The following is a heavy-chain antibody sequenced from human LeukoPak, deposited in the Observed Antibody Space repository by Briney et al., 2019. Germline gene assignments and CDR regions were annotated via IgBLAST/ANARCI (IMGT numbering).Heavy chain of an antibody. D-gene: IGHD5-18*01. J-gene: IGHJ6*02. CDR1: GGSFSGYY. CDR3: ARGTSYGYYYYYGMDV. Sequence: SETLSLTCAVYGGSFSGYYWSWTRQPPGKGLEWIGEINHSGSTNYNPSLKSRVTISVDTSKNQFSLKLSSVTAADTAVYYCARGTSYGYYYYYGMDVWGQGTTVTVSS. V-gene: IGHV4-34*01. CDR2: INHSGST.